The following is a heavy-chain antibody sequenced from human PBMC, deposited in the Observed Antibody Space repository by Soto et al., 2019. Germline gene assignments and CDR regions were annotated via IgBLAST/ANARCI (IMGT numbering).Heavy chain of an antibody. CDR2: INAGNGNT. Sequence: QVQLVQSGAEVKKPGASVKVSCKASGYTSTTYPIHGWRKPPDQRLKWMGWINAGNGNTKYSQKFQGRVTITRDTSASTAYMELSSLRSEDTAVYYCAREHDYGDTRSFDLWGRGTLVTVSS. J-gene: IGHJ2*01. D-gene: IGHD4-17*01. CDR3: AREHDYGDTRSFDL. CDR1: GYTSTTYP. V-gene: IGHV1-3*01.